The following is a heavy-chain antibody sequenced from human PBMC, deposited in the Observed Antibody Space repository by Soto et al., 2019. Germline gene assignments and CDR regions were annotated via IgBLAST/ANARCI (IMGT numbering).Heavy chain of an antibody. D-gene: IGHD5-18*01. J-gene: IGHJ4*02. Sequence: SETLSLTCTISVGSLNIQNDYCTWIRHLPWKGLQWIGYLHFSGSTYYNPSLESRVSISTDTAKTQFSLELTSVTVADTAVYYCARDSYSYGYPSNLTFERWGQGILVSVSS. CDR3: ARDSYSYGYPSNLTFER. V-gene: IGHV4-31*03. CDR2: LHFSGST. CDR1: VGSLNIQNDY.